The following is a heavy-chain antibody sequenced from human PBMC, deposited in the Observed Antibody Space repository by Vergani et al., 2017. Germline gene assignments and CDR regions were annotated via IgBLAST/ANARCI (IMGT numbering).Heavy chain of an antibody. D-gene: IGHD3-16*01. CDR2: ISSSGSTI. CDR1: GFTFSSYE. V-gene: IGHV3-48*03. J-gene: IGHJ4*02. Sequence: EVQLVESGGGLVQPGGSLRLSCAASGFTFSSYEMNWVRQAPGKGLEWVSYISSSGSTIYYAGSVKGRFTISRDNAKNSLYLQMNSLRAEDTAVYYCARDDIFRGKIILNWGQGSLVTVSS. CDR3: ARDDIFRGKIILN.